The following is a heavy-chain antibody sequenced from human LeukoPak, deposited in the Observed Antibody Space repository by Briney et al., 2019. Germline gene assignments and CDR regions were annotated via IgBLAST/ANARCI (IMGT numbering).Heavy chain of an antibody. D-gene: IGHD6-6*01. CDR2: ISSSSSYI. CDR3: ARAGSSSEIYYYYMDV. CDR1: GFTFSSYS. Sequence: GGSLRLSCAASGFTFSSYSMNWDRQAPGKGLEWVSSISSSSSYIYYADSVKGRFTISRDNAKNSLYLQMNSLRAEDTAVYYCARAGSSSEIYYYYMDVWGKGTTVTVSS. V-gene: IGHV3-21*01. J-gene: IGHJ6*03.